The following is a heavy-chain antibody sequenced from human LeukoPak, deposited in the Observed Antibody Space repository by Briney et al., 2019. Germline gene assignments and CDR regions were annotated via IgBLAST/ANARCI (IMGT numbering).Heavy chain of an antibody. CDR2: MDQDGSSI. Sequence: PGGSLRLSCATSGFRFSINWMSWVRQAPGKGLEWVATMDQDGSSIHYIDSVKGRFTISRDNAKNSLFLQMNSLRVEDTGVYYCASLPGSATRWNYWGQGVLVTVSS. CDR3: ASLPGSATRWNY. J-gene: IGHJ4*02. D-gene: IGHD3-10*01. V-gene: IGHV3-7*01. CDR1: GFRFSINW.